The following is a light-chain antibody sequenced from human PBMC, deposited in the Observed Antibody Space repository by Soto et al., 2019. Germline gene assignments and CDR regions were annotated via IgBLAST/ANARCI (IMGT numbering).Light chain of an antibody. CDR1: QSVSSSY. V-gene: IGKV3-20*01. Sequence: EIVLTQSPGTLSLSPGERATLSCRASQSVSSSYLAWYQQKPGQAPRLLIQGASSRATGIPDRFSGSGSGTDFTLTINRLQPEDFAVYYCQQYGTSPYTFGQGTKLEIK. J-gene: IGKJ2*01. CDR3: QQYGTSPYT. CDR2: GAS.